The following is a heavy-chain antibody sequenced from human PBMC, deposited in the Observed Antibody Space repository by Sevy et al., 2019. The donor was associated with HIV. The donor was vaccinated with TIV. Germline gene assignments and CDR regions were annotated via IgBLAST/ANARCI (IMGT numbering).Heavy chain of an antibody. J-gene: IGHJ3*02. CDR3: ARAQYSSGWYGRSAFDI. Sequence: GGSLRLSCAASGFTFSSYSMNWVRQAPGKGLEWVSSISSSSSYIYYADSVKGRFTISGDNAKNSLYLQMNSLRAEDTALYYCARAQYSSGWYGRSAFDIWGQGTMATVSS. V-gene: IGHV3-21*06. D-gene: IGHD6-19*01. CDR1: GFTFSSYS. CDR2: ISSSSSYI.